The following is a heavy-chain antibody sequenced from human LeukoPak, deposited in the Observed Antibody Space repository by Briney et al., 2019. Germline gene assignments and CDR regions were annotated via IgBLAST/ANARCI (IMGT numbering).Heavy chain of an antibody. V-gene: IGHV3-33*01. CDR1: GFTFSSNG. Sequence: PGGSLRLSCAASGFTFSSNGMHWVRQAPGKGLEWVALIWSDGRNKDYADSVKGRFTISRDNSKNMLYLRMNSLRAEDTAVYYCARDYGRPFDYWGQGTLVTVSS. CDR2: IWSDGRNK. CDR3: ARDYGRPFDY. J-gene: IGHJ4*02. D-gene: IGHD3-16*01.